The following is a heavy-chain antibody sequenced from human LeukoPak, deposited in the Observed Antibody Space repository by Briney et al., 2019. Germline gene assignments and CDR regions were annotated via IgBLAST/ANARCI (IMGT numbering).Heavy chain of an antibody. CDR1: GVSISTYY. CDR3: AREGTTHAGVDQ. D-gene: IGHD1-14*01. V-gene: IGHV4-59*01. J-gene: IGHJ4*02. Sequence: SETLSLTCTVSGVSISTYYCNWIRKPPPQGLEWLGNIYSCGSTYYNPSLKSRVTILVDASKKQFSLKLSSVTAADTAVYYCAREGTTHAGVDQWCQGTLVTVSS. CDR2: IYSCGST.